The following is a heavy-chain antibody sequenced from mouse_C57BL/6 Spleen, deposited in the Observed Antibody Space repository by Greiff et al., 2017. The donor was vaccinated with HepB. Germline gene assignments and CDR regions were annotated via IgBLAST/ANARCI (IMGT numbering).Heavy chain of an antibody. Sequence: VQLQQPGAELVRPGSSVKLSCKASGYTFTSYWMHWVKQRPIQGLEWIGNIDPSDSETHYNQKFKDKATLTVDKSSSTAYMQLSSLTSEDSAVYYCAREYGSKYFDVWGTGTTVTVSS. CDR2: IDPSDSET. CDR1: GYTFTSYW. D-gene: IGHD1-1*01. CDR3: AREYGSKYFDV. J-gene: IGHJ1*03. V-gene: IGHV1-52*01.